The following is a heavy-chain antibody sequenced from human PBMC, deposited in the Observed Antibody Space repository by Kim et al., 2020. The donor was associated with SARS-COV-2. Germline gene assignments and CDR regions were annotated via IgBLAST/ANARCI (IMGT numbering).Heavy chain of an antibody. CDR1: GFTFDDYA. V-gene: IGHV3-9*01. CDR2: ISWNSGSI. D-gene: IGHD6-13*01. Sequence: GGSLRLSCAASGFTFDDYAMHWVRQAPGKGLEWVSGISWNSGSIGYADSVKGRFTISRDNAKNSLYLQMNSLRAEDTALYYCAKESLMIAAAGGAFDIWGQGTMVTVSS. CDR3: AKESLMIAAAGGAFDI. J-gene: IGHJ3*02.